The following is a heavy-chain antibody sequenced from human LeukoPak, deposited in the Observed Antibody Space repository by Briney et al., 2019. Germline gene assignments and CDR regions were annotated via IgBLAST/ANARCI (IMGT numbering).Heavy chain of an antibody. CDR1: GYTFTSFG. V-gene: IGHV1-18*01. CDR2: IVVYDGDE. Sequence: GASVKVSCKASGYTFTSFGISWVRQAPGQGLEWMGWIVVYDGDENYAQKFQRRVTMTTDTSTNTAYMELSRLRSDDTAVYYCARVSRIAARPGGFDYWGQGTLVTVSS. CDR3: ARVSRIAARPGGFDY. D-gene: IGHD6-6*01. J-gene: IGHJ4*02.